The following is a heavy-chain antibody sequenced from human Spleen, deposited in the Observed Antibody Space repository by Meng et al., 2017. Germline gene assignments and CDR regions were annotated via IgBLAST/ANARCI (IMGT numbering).Heavy chain of an antibody. CDR1: GYTFINFG. D-gene: IGHD2-2*01. Sequence: QVQPVPYGAEVKKPGASVKVSCKASGYTFINFGINWIRQAPGQGLEWMGWISTYNGNTNYAQKFQDRVTMTTDRSTSTAYMELRSLKSDDTAVYYCARGSVGGDFDPWGQGTLVTVSS. CDR2: ISTYNGNT. J-gene: IGHJ5*02. V-gene: IGHV1-18*01. CDR3: ARGSVGGDFDP.